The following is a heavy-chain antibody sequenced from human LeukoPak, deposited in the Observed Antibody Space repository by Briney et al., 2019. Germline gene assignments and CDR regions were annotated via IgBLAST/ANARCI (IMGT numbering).Heavy chain of an antibody. J-gene: IGHJ6*02. CDR3: ARDKGRVNYYYGMDV. V-gene: IGHV3-53*01. CDR2: FYSGGKT. CDR1: GFTVSSSY. D-gene: IGHD2-21*01. Sequence: GGSLRLSCAASGFTVSSSYMSWVRQAPGKGLEWVSVFYSGGKTYYTDSVKGRFTISRDNAKNSLYLQMNSLRAEDTAVYYCARDKGRVNYYYGMDVWGQGTTVTVSS.